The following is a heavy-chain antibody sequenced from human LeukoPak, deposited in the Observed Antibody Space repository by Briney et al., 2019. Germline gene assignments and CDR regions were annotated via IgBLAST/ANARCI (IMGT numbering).Heavy chain of an antibody. D-gene: IGHD3-22*01. CDR3: AKEGDVVVTLSYYFDC. J-gene: IGHJ4*02. V-gene: IGHV3-23*01. CDR2: FSVSGGNT. Sequence: GGSLRLSCAVSGFTFSDYAMSWVRQAPGRGLEWVSSFSVSGGNTYYADSVKGRFTISRDNSKNMPYLQMNSLRAEDSAVYYCAKEGDVVVTLSYYFDCWGQGTRVTVSS. CDR1: GFTFSDYA.